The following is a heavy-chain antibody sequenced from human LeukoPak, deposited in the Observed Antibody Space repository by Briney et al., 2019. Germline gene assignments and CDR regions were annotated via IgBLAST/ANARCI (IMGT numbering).Heavy chain of an antibody. Sequence: PSETLSLTCTVSGGSISSGDYYWSWIRQPPGKGLEWIGYIYYSGSTYYNPSLKSRVTISVDTSKNQFSLKLSSVTAADTAVYYCARDLAESWSGYPLHSDWGQGTLVTVSS. CDR1: GGSISSGDYY. J-gene: IGHJ4*02. CDR3: ARDLAESWSGYPLHSD. D-gene: IGHD3-3*01. V-gene: IGHV4-30-4*02. CDR2: IYYSGST.